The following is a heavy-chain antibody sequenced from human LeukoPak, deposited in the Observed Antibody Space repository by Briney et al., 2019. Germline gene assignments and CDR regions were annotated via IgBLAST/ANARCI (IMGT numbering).Heavy chain of an antibody. CDR2: INWNGGST. D-gene: IGHD1-26*01. Sequence: PGGTLRLSCGVSGFTFSTYGMSWVRQAPGKGLEWVSGINWNGGSTGYADSVKGRFTISRDNAKNSLYLQMNSLRAEDTALYYCARDYFGSPSALDYWGQGTLVTVSS. V-gene: IGHV3-20*04. CDR3: ARDYFGSPSALDY. J-gene: IGHJ4*02. CDR1: GFTFSTYG.